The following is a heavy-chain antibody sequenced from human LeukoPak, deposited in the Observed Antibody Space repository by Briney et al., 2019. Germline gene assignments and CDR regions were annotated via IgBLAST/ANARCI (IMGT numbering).Heavy chain of an antibody. J-gene: IGHJ4*02. V-gene: IGHV3-53*01. CDR3: ARGRQCDF. D-gene: IGHD4-11*01. CDR2: IYSGGSP. Sequence: PGGSLRLSCAASGFIVSANYMNWVRQAPRKGLEWVSVIYSGGSPFYADSVKGRFTISRDNSKNTVYLQMNSLRVEDTAVYYCARGRQCDFWGQGTLVTVSS. CDR1: GFIVSANY.